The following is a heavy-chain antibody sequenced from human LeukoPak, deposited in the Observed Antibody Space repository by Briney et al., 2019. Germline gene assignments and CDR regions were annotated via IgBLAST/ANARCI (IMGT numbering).Heavy chain of an antibody. V-gene: IGHV3-48*01. CDR3: ATRTIVAADQIDAFDI. Sequence: GGSLRLSCAASGFTFSSYSMNWVRQAPGKGLEWVSFISSRSTKYYADSVKGRFTISRDNAKNSLYLQMNSLRAEDTAVYYCATRTIVAADQIDAFDIWGQGTMVTVSS. CDR1: GFTFSSYS. J-gene: IGHJ3*02. D-gene: IGHD6-13*01. CDR2: ISSRSTK.